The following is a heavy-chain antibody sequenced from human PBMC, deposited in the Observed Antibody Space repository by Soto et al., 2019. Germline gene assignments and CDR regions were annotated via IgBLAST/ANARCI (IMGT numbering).Heavy chain of an antibody. V-gene: IGHV3-48*01. J-gene: IGHJ2*01. CDR3: ARDPGTDFGIYWYFDL. CDR2: ISSSSSTI. D-gene: IGHD3-10*01. CDR1: GFTFSSYS. Sequence: EVQLVESGGGLVQPGGSLRLSCAASGFTFSSYSMNWVRQAPGKGLEWVSYISSSSSTIYYANSVKGRFTISRDNAKNSLYLQMNSLRAEDTAVYYCARDPGTDFGIYWYFDLWGRGTLVTVSS.